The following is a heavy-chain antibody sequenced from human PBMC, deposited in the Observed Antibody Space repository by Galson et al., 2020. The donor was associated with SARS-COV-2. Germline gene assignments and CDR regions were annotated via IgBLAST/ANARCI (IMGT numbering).Heavy chain of an antibody. Sequence: GESLKISCKASGYSFANYGISWVRQAPGQGLEWMGWISGYNDNRKFAQRFQGRVTLTIDTSTTTAYMELRSLRSDDSAIYYCARDDPRMVWESYSHMDVWGKGTTVTVSS. D-gene: IGHD3-10*01. CDR3: ARDDPRMVWESYSHMDV. CDR2: ISGYNDNR. V-gene: IGHV1-18*04. J-gene: IGHJ6*03. CDR1: GYSFANYG.